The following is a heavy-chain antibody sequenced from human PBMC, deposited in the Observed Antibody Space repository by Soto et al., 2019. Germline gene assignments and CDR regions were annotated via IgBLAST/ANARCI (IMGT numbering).Heavy chain of an antibody. CDR3: ARARGYSGYVQYNWFDP. V-gene: IGHV4-59*01. CDR1: GGSISSYY. J-gene: IGHJ5*02. CDR2: IYYSGST. D-gene: IGHD5-12*01. Sequence: SETLSLTCTVSGGSISSYYWSWIRQPPGKGLEWIGYIYYSGSTNYNPSLKSRVTISVDTSKNQFSLKLSSVTAADTAVYYCARARGYSGYVQYNWFDPWGQGTLVTVSS.